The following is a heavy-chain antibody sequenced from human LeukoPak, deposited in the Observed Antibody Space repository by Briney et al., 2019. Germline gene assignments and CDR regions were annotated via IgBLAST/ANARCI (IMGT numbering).Heavy chain of an antibody. CDR3: ARRPIAAAVTWFDP. D-gene: IGHD6-13*01. CDR2: INHSGST. CDR1: GGSFSGYY. J-gene: IGHJ5*02. V-gene: IGHV4-34*01. Sequence: SETLSLTCAVYGGSFSGYYWSWIRQPPGKGLEWIGEINHSGSTYYNPSLTSRVTISVDTSKNQFSLKLSSVTAADTAVYYCARRPIAAAVTWFDPWGQGTLVTVSS.